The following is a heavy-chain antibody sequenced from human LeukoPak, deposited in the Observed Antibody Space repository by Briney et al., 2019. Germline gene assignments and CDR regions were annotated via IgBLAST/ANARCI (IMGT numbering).Heavy chain of an antibody. V-gene: IGHV1-69*04. Sequence: ASVKVSCKASGGTFSSYAISWVRQAPGQGLEWMGRIIPILGIANYAQKFQGRVTITADKSTSTAYMELSSLRSEDTAVYYCARADFYSGSYPDAFDIWGQGTMVTVSS. J-gene: IGHJ3*02. CDR2: IIPILGIA. D-gene: IGHD1-26*01. CDR3: ARADFYSGSYPDAFDI. CDR1: GGTFSSYA.